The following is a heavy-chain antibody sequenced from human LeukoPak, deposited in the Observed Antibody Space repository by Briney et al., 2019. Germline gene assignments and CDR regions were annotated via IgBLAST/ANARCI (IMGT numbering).Heavy chain of an antibody. J-gene: IGHJ6*03. D-gene: IGHD3-10*01. CDR3: ARDRGTLWFGEMRYYYMDV. Sequence: GASVKVSCKASGYTFTGYYMHWVRQAPGQGLEWMGWINPNSGGTNYAQKFQGRVTMTRDTSISTAYMELSRLRSDDTAVYYCARDRGTLWFGEMRYYYMDVWGKGTTVTVSS. CDR1: GYTFTGYY. CDR2: INPNSGGT. V-gene: IGHV1-2*02.